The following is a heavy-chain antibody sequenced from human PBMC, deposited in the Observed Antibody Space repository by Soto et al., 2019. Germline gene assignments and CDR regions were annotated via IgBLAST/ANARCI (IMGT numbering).Heavy chain of an antibody. Sequence: EASVKVSFKTSGNPFMGHYIYWLRQAPGQGFEWLGYISNSGDTKFSQNFQGRVSMTRDTSITTAYMELRGLQSGDTAVYYCAAGGSWYAFWGQGTLVTVSS. J-gene: IGHJ4*02. V-gene: IGHV1-2*02. CDR3: AAGGSWYAF. D-gene: IGHD6-13*01. CDR2: YISNSGDT. CDR1: GNPFMGHY.